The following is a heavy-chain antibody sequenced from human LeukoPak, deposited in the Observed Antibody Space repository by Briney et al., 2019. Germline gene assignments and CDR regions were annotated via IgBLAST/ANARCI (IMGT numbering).Heavy chain of an antibody. V-gene: IGHV1-2*02. CDR2: INPNSGDT. CDR1: GYTFTGYY. J-gene: IGHJ4*02. Sequence: ASVKVSCKASGYTFTGYYMNCVRQAPGQGLEWMGWINPNSGDTHYLQKFQGRVTVTRDTSISTAYMELSRLRSDDTAVYYCARDLANANFDCWGQGTLVTVSS. CDR3: ARDLANANFDC.